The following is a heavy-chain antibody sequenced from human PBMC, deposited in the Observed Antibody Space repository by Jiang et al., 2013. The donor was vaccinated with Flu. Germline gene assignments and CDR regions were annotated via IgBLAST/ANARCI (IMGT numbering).Heavy chain of an antibody. J-gene: IGHJ4*02. Sequence: GAEVKKPGDSVKVSCRTSGYTFTRYHIHWMRQAPGQGLEWMGVMYGSGATKYAQQFQGRVTMTRDTSTTTVYVDLSSLTSEDTALYYCARECASCYYFDYWGQGTQVHVSP. V-gene: IGHV1-46*01. CDR2: MYGSGAT. CDR3: ARECASCYYFDY. D-gene: IGHD1-1*01. CDR1: GYTFTRYH.